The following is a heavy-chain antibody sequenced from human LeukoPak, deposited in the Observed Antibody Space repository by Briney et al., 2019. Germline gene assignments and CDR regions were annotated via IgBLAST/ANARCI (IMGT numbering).Heavy chain of an antibody. Sequence: GASVTVSCTASGGTFSSYAISWVRQAPGQGLEWMGGIIPIFGTANYAQKFQGRVTIAADESTSTAYMELSSLRSEDTAVYYCARESLATIPYFDYWGQGTLVTVSS. CDR1: GGTFSSYA. J-gene: IGHJ4*02. D-gene: IGHD5-12*01. V-gene: IGHV1-69*13. CDR2: IIPIFGTA. CDR3: ARESLATIPYFDY.